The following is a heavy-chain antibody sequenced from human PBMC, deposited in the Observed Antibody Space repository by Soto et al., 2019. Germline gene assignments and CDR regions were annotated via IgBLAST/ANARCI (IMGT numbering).Heavy chain of an antibody. CDR1: GYSFSTHA. CDR2: INSMNDHT. D-gene: IGHD1-7*01. Sequence: ASVKVSCKASGYSFSTHAMHWVRQAPGQGLEWVGWINSMNDHTIYSEKLEGRVTITSDTSATTAYMELSSLTSEDTAIYYCARNILGGTTDYWGQ. V-gene: IGHV1-3*01. J-gene: IGHJ4*01. CDR3: ARNILGGTTDY.